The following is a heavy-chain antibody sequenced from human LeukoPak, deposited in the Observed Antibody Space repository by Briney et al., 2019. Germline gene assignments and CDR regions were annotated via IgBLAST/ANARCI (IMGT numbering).Heavy chain of an antibody. CDR2: ISFDETKK. V-gene: IGHV3-30-3*01. J-gene: IGHJ4*02. CDR1: GFTFSKYA. D-gene: IGHD2-21*01. CDR3: ARMKVIKGASLDY. Sequence: PGGSLRLSCAASGFTFSKYAMHWVRQAPGKGLEWVAVISFDETKKYYADSVKGRFTLSRDNSNNTLFLQMNSVKTEDTAVYFCARMKVIKGASLDYWGQGSLVTVSS.